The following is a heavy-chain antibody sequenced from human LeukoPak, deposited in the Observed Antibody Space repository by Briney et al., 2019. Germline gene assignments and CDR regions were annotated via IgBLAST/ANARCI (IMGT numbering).Heavy chain of an antibody. CDR1: GFTFSSHA. J-gene: IGHJ4*02. CDR2: ISSNGGST. D-gene: IGHD2-15*01. Sequence: GGSLRLSCAASGFTFSSHAMHWVRQAPGKGLEYVSAISSNGGSTYYANSVKGRFTISRDNSKNTLYLQMGSLRAEDMAVYYCARGGVVASPADYWGQGTLVTVSS. V-gene: IGHV3-64*01. CDR3: ARGGVVASPADY.